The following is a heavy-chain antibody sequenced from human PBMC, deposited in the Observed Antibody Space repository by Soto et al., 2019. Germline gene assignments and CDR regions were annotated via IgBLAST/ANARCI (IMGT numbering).Heavy chain of an antibody. CDR1: GFTFSSYA. V-gene: IGHV3-23*01. Sequence: PGGSLRLSCAASGFTFSSYAMSWVRQAPGKGLEWVSATSGSGGSTYYADSVKGRFTISRDNSKNTLYLQMNSLRAEDTAVYYCALAVWSGYYPPFDYWGQGTLVTVSS. CDR2: TSGSGGST. CDR3: ALAVWSGYYPPFDY. J-gene: IGHJ4*02. D-gene: IGHD3-3*01.